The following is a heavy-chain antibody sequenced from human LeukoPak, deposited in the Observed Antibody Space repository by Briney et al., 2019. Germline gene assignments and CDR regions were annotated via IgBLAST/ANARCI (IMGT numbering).Heavy chain of an antibody. CDR2: IWYDGSNK. Sequence: GGSLRLSCAASGFTFSSYGMHWVRQAPGKGLEWVAVIWYDGSNKYYADSVKGRFTISRDNSKNTLYLQMNSLRAKDTAVYYCPKGEGPEYNWFDPWGQGTLVTVSS. J-gene: IGHJ5*02. CDR1: GFTFSSYG. CDR3: PKGEGPEYNWFDP. V-gene: IGHV3-33*06.